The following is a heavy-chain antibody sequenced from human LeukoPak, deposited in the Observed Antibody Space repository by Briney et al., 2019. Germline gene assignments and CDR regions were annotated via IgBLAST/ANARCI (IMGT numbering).Heavy chain of an antibody. CDR3: ASGSTGYDRDSFDI. D-gene: IGHD5-12*01. CDR2: IYHSGST. Sequence: PSETLSLTCAVSGGSISSGGYSWSWVRQPPGEGLDWVGYIYHSGSTYYNPSLQSRVTISLDRSKNQFSLKLSSMTAADTVVYYCASGSTGYDRDSFDIWGQGTMVTVSS. V-gene: IGHV4-30-2*01. CDR1: GGSISSGGYS. J-gene: IGHJ3*02.